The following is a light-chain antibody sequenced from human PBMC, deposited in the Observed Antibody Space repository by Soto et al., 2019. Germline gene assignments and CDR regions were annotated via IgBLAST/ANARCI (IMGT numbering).Light chain of an antibody. CDR3: GAWDASLSRVV. Sequence: QSALMQPPSVSAAPGQKVTISCSGSSSNIGNYYVSWYQQLPRTAPKLLISYNNQRPSGIPDRFSGSKSGTSATLDISGLQAGDEADYYCGAWDASLSRVVFGGGTKLTVL. V-gene: IGLV1-51*01. CDR1: SSNIGNYY. CDR2: YNN. J-gene: IGLJ2*01.